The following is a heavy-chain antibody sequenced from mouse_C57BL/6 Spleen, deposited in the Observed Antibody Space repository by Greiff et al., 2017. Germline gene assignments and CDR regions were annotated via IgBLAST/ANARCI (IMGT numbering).Heavy chain of an antibody. CDR3: ARRDNYPYYYAMDY. Sequence: DVMLVESGGGLVKPGGSLKLSCAASGFTFSDYGMHWVRQAPEKGLEWVAYISSGSSTIYYADTVKGPFTISRDNAKNTLFLQMTSLRSEDTAMYYGARRDNYPYYYAMDYWGQGTSVTVAS. D-gene: IGHD1-3*01. CDR2: ISSGSSTI. CDR1: GFTFSDYG. V-gene: IGHV5-17*01. J-gene: IGHJ4*01.